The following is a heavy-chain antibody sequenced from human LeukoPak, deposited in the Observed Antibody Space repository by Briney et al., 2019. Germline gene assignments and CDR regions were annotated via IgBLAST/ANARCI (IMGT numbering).Heavy chain of an antibody. Sequence: SETLTLTCAVYGGSFSGYYWSWIRQPPGKGLEWIGEINRSGSTNYNPSLKSRVTISVDTSKNQFSLKLSSVTAADTAVYYCARSTYYDFWSGFPHWFDSWGQGTLVTVSS. CDR1: GGSFSGYY. J-gene: IGHJ5*01. CDR3: ARSTYYDFWSGFPHWFDS. CDR2: INRSGST. D-gene: IGHD3-3*01. V-gene: IGHV4-34*01.